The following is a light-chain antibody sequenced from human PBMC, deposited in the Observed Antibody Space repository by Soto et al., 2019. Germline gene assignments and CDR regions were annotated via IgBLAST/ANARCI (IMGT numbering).Light chain of an antibody. J-gene: IGLJ1*01. CDR1: KNDIGVYDF. CDR2: EVV. V-gene: IGLV2-8*01. CDR3: KSYAGSNTYV. Sequence: QSVLTQPPSASGSPGQSVTISCTGTKNDIGVYDFVSWYQRHPGKAPRLIIYEVVQRPSGVPDRFSGSKSGNTASLTVSGLQAADEADYFCKSYAGSNTYVFGRGTKVTVL.